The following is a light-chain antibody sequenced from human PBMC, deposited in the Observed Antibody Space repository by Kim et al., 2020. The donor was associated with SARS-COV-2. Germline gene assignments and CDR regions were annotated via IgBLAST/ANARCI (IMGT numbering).Light chain of an antibody. V-gene: IGKV3-15*01. CDR1: QSVSSN. Sequence: EIVMTQSPATLSVSPGERATLSCRASQSVSSNLAWYQQKPGQAPRLLIYGASTRATGIPARFGGSGSGTEFTLTISSLQSEDFAVYYCQQYNNWPQVTFGGGTKVDIK. CDR2: GAS. CDR3: QQYNNWPQVT. J-gene: IGKJ4*01.